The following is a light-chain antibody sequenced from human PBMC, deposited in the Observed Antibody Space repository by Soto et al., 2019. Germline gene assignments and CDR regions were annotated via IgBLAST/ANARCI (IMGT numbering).Light chain of an antibody. CDR2: KAS. CDR3: QQHNSYPRT. J-gene: IGKJ2*01. CDR1: QSISSW. Sequence: DIQMTQSPSTLSASVGDRVTITCRASQSISSWLAWYQQKPGKAPKLLIYKASSLEYGVPSRFSGSGSGTEFTLTISSLQPDDFAIYYCQQHNSYPRTFGQGTKVEIK. V-gene: IGKV1-5*03.